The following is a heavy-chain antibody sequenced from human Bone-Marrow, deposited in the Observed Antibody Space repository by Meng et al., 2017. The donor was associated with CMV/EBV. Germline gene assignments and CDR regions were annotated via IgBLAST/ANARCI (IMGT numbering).Heavy chain of an antibody. CDR1: GFTFRSYW. V-gene: IGHV3-7*01. CDR2: MKEDGSEE. J-gene: IGHJ4*02. D-gene: IGHD1-26*01. Sequence: GESLKISCAASGFTFRSYWMDWVRQAPGKGLEWVAKMKEDGSEEYYVDSVKGRFTISRDNAENSLHLQMNSLRAEDTAVYYCAREALSGSYPYFDYWGQGKLVNVAS. CDR3: AREALSGSYPYFDY.